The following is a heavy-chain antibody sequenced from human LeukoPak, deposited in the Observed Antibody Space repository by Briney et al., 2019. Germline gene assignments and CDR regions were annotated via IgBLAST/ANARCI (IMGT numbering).Heavy chain of an antibody. D-gene: IGHD3-9*01. Sequence: GGSLRLSCAASGFTFSSYDMHWVRQATGKGLEWVSAIGTAGDTYYPGSVKGRFTISRENAKNSLYLQMNSLRAGDTAVYYCARAGDILTGLEYFQHWGQGTLVTVSS. CDR2: IGTAGDT. V-gene: IGHV3-13*01. CDR1: GFTFSSYD. CDR3: ARAGDILTGLEYFQH. J-gene: IGHJ1*01.